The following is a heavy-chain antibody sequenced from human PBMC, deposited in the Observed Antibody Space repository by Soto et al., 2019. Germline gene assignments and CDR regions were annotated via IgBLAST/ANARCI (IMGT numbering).Heavy chain of an antibody. CDR2: ISGSGGST. CDR1: GFTFSSYA. Sequence: EVQLLESGGGLVQPGGSLRLSCAASGFTFSSYAMSWVRQAPGKGLEWVSAISGSGGSTYYADSVKGRFTISRDNSKNTLYLQMNSLRAEDTAVYYCAKDYSDYVWGSYRRPYFDYLGQGTLVTVSS. D-gene: IGHD3-16*02. J-gene: IGHJ4*02. CDR3: AKDYSDYVWGSYRRPYFDY. V-gene: IGHV3-23*01.